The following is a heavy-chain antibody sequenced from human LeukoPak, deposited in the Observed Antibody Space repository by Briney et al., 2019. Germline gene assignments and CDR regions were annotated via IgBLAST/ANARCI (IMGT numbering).Heavy chain of an antibody. CDR1: HFTFTTYW. CDR2: IKPDGSEK. J-gene: IGHJ4*02. V-gene: IGHV3-7*01. CDR3: AKDLYCSGGSCYSGLGDY. D-gene: IGHD2-15*01. Sequence: GGSLRLSCAASHFTFTTYWMSWLRQAPGKGLEWVANIKPDGSEKYYVDSVKGRFTISRDNAKNSLYLQMNSLRAEDTAVYYCAKDLYCSGGSCYSGLGDYWGQGTLVTVSS.